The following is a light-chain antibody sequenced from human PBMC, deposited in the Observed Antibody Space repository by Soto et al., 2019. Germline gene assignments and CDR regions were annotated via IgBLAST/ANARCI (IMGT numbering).Light chain of an antibody. Sequence: EIVLTQSPGTLSLSPGERDTLSCRASQSVSSSYLAWYQQKPGQAPRLLIYGASSRATGIPDRFSGSGSRTDFTLIFSRLEPEDFAVYYCQQYGSSPQTFGQGTKVDIK. CDR1: QSVSSSY. V-gene: IGKV3-20*01. CDR3: QQYGSSPQT. J-gene: IGKJ1*01. CDR2: GAS.